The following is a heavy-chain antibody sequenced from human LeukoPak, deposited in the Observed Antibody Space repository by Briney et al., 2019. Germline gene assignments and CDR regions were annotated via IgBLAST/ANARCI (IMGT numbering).Heavy chain of an antibody. D-gene: IGHD6-19*01. CDR3: ARDQGIAVAGTLWDY. J-gene: IGHJ4*02. V-gene: IGHV3-7*01. CDR2: IKQDGSEK. CDR1: GFTFSSYW. Sequence: GGSLRLSCAASGFTFSSYWMSWVRQAPGKGLEWEANIKQDGSEKYYVDSVKGRFTISRDNAKNSLYLQMNSLRAEDTAVYYCARDQGIAVAGTLWDYWGQGTLVTVSS.